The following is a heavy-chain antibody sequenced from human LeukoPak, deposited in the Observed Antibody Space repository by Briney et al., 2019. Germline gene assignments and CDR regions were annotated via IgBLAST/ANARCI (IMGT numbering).Heavy chain of an antibody. V-gene: IGHV3-7*03. J-gene: IGHJ6*02. CDR2: IKEDESDN. CDR1: GFMFSGYS. CDR3: ARNNGMDV. Sequence: GGSLRLSCAASGFMFSGYSMSWVRQAPGKGLEWVAHIKEDESDNYYGGSVKGRFTASRDNAKNSVDLQMNSLRVEDTALYHCARNNGMDVWGQGTTVIVSS.